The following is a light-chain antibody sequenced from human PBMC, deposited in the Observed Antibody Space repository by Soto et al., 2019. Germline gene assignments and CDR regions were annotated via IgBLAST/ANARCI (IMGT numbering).Light chain of an antibody. CDR3: QQYGG. Sequence: EIVLTQSPGTLSLSPGERATLSCRASQRVSSSYLAWYQQKPGQAPRLHIYGASSRATGIPDRFSGSGSGTDFTLTISRLEPEDFAVYYCQQYGGFGQGTKVEIK. J-gene: IGKJ1*01. CDR1: QRVSSSY. V-gene: IGKV3-20*01. CDR2: GAS.